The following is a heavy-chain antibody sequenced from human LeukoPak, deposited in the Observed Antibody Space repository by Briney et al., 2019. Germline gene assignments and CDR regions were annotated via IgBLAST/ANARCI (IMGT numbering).Heavy chain of an antibody. V-gene: IGHV1-69*13. CDR3: AREIGMVRGAYYYGMDV. J-gene: IGHJ6*02. Sequence: SVKVSCKASGATLSSYAISWVRQAPGQGLEWMGGIVPIFGTANYAQKFQGRVTITADESTSTAYMELSSLRSEDTAVYYCAREIGMVRGAYYYGMDVWGQGTTVTVSS. CDR2: IVPIFGTA. CDR1: GATLSSYA. D-gene: IGHD3-10*01.